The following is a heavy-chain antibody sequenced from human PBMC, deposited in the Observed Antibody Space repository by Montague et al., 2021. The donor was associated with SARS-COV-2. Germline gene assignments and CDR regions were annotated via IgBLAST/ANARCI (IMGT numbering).Heavy chain of an antibody. CDR2: XXWDDDK. D-gene: IGHD6-13*01. Sequence: PALVKPTQTLTLTCTFSGFSLSTSGMCVSWIRQPPGKALEWLARXXWDDDKYYSTSLKTRPTISKDTSKNQVVLTMTNMDPVDTATYYCAREIAAAGPALDYWGQGTLVTVSS. CDR3: AREIAAAGPALDY. CDR1: GFSLSTSGMC. J-gene: IGHJ4*02. V-gene: IGHV2-70*11.